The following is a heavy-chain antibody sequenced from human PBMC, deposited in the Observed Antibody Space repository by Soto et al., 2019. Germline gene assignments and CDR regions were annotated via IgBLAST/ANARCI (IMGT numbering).Heavy chain of an antibody. CDR3: TTGSVEGV. D-gene: IGHD2-15*01. V-gene: IGHV3-15*07. CDR2: IKRKIDGEAT. CDR1: GFSFSNAW. J-gene: IGHJ6*02. Sequence: EVQLVESGGGLVKPGGSLRLSCAASGFSFSNAWMNWVRQAPGKGLEWVGRIKRKIDGEATDYAAPVKGRFTVSRDDSKSALYLHMNSLKGDDTAVYDCTTGSVEGVWGQGTTVTVSS.